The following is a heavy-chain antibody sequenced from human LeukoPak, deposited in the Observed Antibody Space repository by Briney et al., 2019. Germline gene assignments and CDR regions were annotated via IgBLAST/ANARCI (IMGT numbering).Heavy chain of an antibody. CDR1: GGSISSYY. Sequence: SETLSLTCTVSGGSISSYYWSWIRQPPGKGLEWIGYIYYSGTTKYNPSLKSRVTISVDTSKNQFSLKLSSVTAADTAVYYCARHSKYYYDSSGSYVGYFQHWGQGTLVTVSS. CDR2: IYYSGTT. V-gene: IGHV4-59*08. D-gene: IGHD3-22*01. CDR3: ARHSKYYYDSSGSYVGYFQH. J-gene: IGHJ1*01.